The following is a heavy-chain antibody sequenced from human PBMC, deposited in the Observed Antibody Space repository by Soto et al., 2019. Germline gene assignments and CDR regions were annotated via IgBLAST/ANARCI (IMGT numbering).Heavy chain of an antibody. CDR2: IYWDDDE. D-gene: IGHD2-15*01. CDR3: AHKGGRGAAMDV. Sequence: QITLKESGPTLVEPTQTLTLTCTFSGFSLTTSGVGVAWIRQPPGKALEWLALIYWDDDERYSPSLKSRLTIPTDPPKNQLVLTMTNMYPVDTATYYCAHKGGRGAAMDVWGQGTTVTVSS. V-gene: IGHV2-5*02. J-gene: IGHJ6*02. CDR1: GFSLTTSGVG.